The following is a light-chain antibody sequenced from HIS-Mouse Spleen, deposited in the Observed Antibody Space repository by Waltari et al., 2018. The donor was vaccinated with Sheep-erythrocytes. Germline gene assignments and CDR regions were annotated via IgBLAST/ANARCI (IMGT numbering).Light chain of an antibody. CDR2: DVS. CDR1: SSDVGGYNY. CDR3: CSYAGSYNHV. V-gene: IGLV2-11*01. Sequence: QSALTQPRSVSGSPGQSVTISCTGTSSDVGGYNYVSWYQQHPGKAPKLMSYDVSKRPSRFPDRFSGSKSGNTASLTISGLQAEDEADYYCCSYAGSYNHVFATGTKVTVL. J-gene: IGLJ1*01.